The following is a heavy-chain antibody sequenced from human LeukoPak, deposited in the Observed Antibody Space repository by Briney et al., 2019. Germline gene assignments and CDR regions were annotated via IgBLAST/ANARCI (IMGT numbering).Heavy chain of an antibody. CDR3: ARLYRPGYFYYMDV. Sequence: PGGSLRLSCAASGFTFTSYEMNWVRQAPGKGLEWVSYISNSGKTIYYADSVKGRFAISRDNAKNSLYLQMNSLRAEDPAVYYCARLYRPGYFYYMDVWGKGTTVTVSS. CDR1: GFTFTSYE. D-gene: IGHD2-21*01. J-gene: IGHJ6*03. V-gene: IGHV3-48*03. CDR2: ISNSGKTI.